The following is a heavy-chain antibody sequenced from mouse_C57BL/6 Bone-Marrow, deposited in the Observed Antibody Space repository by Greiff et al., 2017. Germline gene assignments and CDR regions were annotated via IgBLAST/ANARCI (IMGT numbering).Heavy chain of an antibody. CDR2: IDPSDSET. CDR1: GYTFTSYW. D-gene: IGHD3-2*02. J-gene: IGHJ3*01. Sequence: QQSCKASGYTFTSYWMHWVKQRPIQGLEWIGNIDPSDSETHYNQKFKDKATLTVDKSSSTAYMQLSSLTSEDSAVYYCARLDSSGYWFAYWGQGTLVTVSA. CDR3: ARLDSSGYWFAY. V-gene: IGHV1-52*01.